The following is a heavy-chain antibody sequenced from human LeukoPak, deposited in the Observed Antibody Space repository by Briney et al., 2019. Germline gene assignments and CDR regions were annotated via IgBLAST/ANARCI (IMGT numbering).Heavy chain of an antibody. CDR1: GGSFSGYY. J-gene: IGHJ4*02. V-gene: IGHV4-34*01. CDR2: INHSGST. Sequence: SETLSLTCAVYGGSFSGYYWSWIRQPPGKGLEWIGEINHSGSTNYNPSLKSRVTISVDTSKNQFSLKLSSVTAADTAVYYCARGGSWRYYDSSGYYNRYFGYWGQGTLVTVSS. CDR3: ARGGSWRYYDSSGYYNRYFGY. D-gene: IGHD3-22*01.